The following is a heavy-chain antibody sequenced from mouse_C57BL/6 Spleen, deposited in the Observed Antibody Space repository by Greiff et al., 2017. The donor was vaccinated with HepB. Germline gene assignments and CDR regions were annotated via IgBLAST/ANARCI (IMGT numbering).Heavy chain of an antibody. Sequence: EVQLVESGGGLVQPGGSLKLSCAASGFTFSDYGMAWVRQAPRKGPEWVAFISNLAYSIYYADTVTGRFTISRANAKNTLYLEMSSLRSEDTAMYYCARKGDYYGSSYWYFDVWGTGTTVTVSS. CDR1: GFTFSDYG. CDR2: ISNLAYSI. CDR3: ARKGDYYGSSYWYFDV. J-gene: IGHJ1*03. V-gene: IGHV5-15*01. D-gene: IGHD1-1*01.